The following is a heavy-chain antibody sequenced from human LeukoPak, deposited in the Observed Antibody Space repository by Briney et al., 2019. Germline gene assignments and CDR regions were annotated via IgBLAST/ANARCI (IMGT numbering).Heavy chain of an antibody. CDR1: GFTFSTHG. Sequence: PGGSLRLSCGASGFTFSTHGMIWVRQAPGKGLEWVSYISPRSATIYYADSVKGRFTISRDDARNSLFLQMHSLRAGDTAVYHCARVRGPTVTTWYFDLWGRGTLVTVSS. CDR2: ISPRSATI. V-gene: IGHV3-48*01. CDR3: ARVRGPTVTTWYFDL. D-gene: IGHD4-17*01. J-gene: IGHJ2*01.